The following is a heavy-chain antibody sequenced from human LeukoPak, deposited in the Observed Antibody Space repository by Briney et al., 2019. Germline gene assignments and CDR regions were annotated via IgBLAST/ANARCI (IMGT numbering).Heavy chain of an antibody. CDR3: ATLSVVVLPAELN. J-gene: IGHJ4*02. D-gene: IGHD2-15*01. CDR1: GFTFSSYE. Sequence: GGALRLSCAASGFTFSSYEMNWVRQAPGEGVGWGSYISSTGSNIYYADSVKGGVTISREKAKNSLYLQKNRLRDEETGVYYCATLSVVVLPAELNWGQGTLVTVSS. V-gene: IGHV3-48*03. CDR2: ISSTGSNI.